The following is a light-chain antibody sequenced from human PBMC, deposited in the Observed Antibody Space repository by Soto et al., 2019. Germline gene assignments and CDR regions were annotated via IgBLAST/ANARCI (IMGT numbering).Light chain of an antibody. V-gene: IGKV3-15*01. CDR2: RAS. J-gene: IGKJ1*01. CDR1: QNIYSN. CDR3: LQYHNLWA. Sequence: DTVMTQSPATLSVSPGERATLSCRASQNIYSNVAWYQQRPGQAPRLLIYRASTRATGIPARFSGSGSGTEFTLTISSLQSEDFTVYSCLQYHNLWAFGQGTKVDI.